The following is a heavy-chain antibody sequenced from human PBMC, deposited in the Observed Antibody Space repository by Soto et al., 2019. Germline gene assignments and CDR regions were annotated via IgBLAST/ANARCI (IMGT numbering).Heavy chain of an antibody. V-gene: IGHV4-39*01. CDR1: GGSISSSSYY. CDR3: ARLHCSSTSCQDYYYYGMDV. CDR2: IYYSGST. Sequence: QLQLQESGPGLVKPSETLSLTCTVSGGSISSSSYYWGWIRQPPGKGLEWIGSIYYSGSTYYNPSFKSRVTISVDTSKNQFSLKLSSVTAEDTAVYYCARLHCSSTSCQDYYYYGMDVWGQGPTVTVSS. D-gene: IGHD2-2*01. J-gene: IGHJ6*02.